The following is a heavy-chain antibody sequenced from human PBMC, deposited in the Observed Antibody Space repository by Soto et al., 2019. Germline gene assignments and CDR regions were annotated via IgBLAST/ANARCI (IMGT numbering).Heavy chain of an antibody. CDR1: CFNFSRYG. D-gene: IGHD6-13*01. CDR3: AMGIAAAGNPAGYLYYYYYMDV. CDR2: ISAYNGYT. J-gene: IGHJ6*03. V-gene: IGHV1-18*01. Sequence: GPGEGLCKGFCFNFSRYGIRWGRQGPGQGVGRMVWISAYNGYTNYAQKLQGRVTMNTDTSTSTAYMELRSLRSDDTAVYYCAMGIAAAGNPAGYLYYYYYMDVWGKGTTVTVSS.